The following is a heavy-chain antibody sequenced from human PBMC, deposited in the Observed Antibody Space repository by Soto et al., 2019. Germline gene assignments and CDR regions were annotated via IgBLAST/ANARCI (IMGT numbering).Heavy chain of an antibody. V-gene: IGHV1-18*04. Sequence: QVRLVQSGPEVKPPGASVKVSCKTSGYTFTTYGVSWVRQAPGQGLEWMGGISGYDGDTKYSPKFQVRITMTTDTSTRTVYMELRSLTADDTAMDYCARSRITMVRGVQNHYYGMDVWGQGTTVTVSS. J-gene: IGHJ6*02. CDR3: ARSRITMVRGVQNHYYGMDV. CDR2: ISGYDGDT. D-gene: IGHD3-10*01. CDR1: GYTFTTYG.